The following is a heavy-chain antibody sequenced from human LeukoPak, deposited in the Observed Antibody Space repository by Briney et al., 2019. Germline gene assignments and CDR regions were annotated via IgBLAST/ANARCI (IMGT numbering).Heavy chain of an antibody. Sequence: GGSLRLSCAASGFTFSSYAMSWVRQAPGKGLEWVSGLSGSGGGTYYAHSVKGRFTISRDNSKNTLYLQMNSLRAEDTAVYYCAKDRSGNRPMNFDYWGQGTLVTVSS. CDR2: LSGSGGGT. V-gene: IGHV3-23*01. CDR1: GFTFSSYA. D-gene: IGHD3-10*01. CDR3: AKDRSGNRPMNFDY. J-gene: IGHJ4*02.